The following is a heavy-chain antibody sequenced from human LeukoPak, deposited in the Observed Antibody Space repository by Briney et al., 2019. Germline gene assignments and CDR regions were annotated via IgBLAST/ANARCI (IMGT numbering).Heavy chain of an antibody. D-gene: IGHD6-6*01. CDR1: GYTFTIYT. CDR2: INAGNGNA. V-gene: IGHV1-3*01. CDR3: ARDSPGIAARPWVF. Sequence: ASVKVSCTASGYTFTIYTIYWVRQAPGQRLEWMGWINAGNGNAKYSQKFQDRVTITRDTSASTASMELSSLRSEDTAVYYCARDSPGIAARPWVFWGQGTLVTVSS. J-gene: IGHJ4*02.